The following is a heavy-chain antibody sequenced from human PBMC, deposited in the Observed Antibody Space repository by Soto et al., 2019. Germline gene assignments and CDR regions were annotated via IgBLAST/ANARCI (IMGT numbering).Heavy chain of an antibody. CDR1: GGTFSNFA. CDR3: ARQVAADGTFREDVFDI. D-gene: IGHD6-13*01. Sequence: QVQLVQSGAEVKKPGSAVKVSWKVSGGTFSNFAINWVRQAPGQGLVWMGRIIPIFGSTNYAQKFQGRVTITADESTITAYMELSSLRYDDTALYYCARQVAADGTFREDVFDIWGQGTVVIVSS. CDR2: IIPIFGST. J-gene: IGHJ3*02. V-gene: IGHV1-69*12.